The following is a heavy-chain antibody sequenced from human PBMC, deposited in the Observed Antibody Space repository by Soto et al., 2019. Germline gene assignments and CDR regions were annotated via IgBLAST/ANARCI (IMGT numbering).Heavy chain of an antibody. D-gene: IGHD3-16*02. CDR1: GGSFSGYY. V-gene: IGHV4-34*01. Sequence: SETLSLTCAVYGGSFSGYYWSWIRQPPGKGLEWIGEINHSGSTNYNPSLKSRVTISVDTSKNQFSLKLSSVTAADTAVYYCARDRAYYDYVWGSYRYFDYWGQGTLVTVSS. J-gene: IGHJ4*02. CDR3: ARDRAYYDYVWGSYRYFDY. CDR2: INHSGST.